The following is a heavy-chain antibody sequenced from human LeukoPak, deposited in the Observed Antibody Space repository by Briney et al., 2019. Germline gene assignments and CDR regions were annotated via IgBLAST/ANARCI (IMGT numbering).Heavy chain of an antibody. D-gene: IGHD5-18*01. CDR2: IYYSGST. J-gene: IGHJ5*02. CDR1: GVSISSGDYY. Sequence: SETLSLTCTVSGVSISSGDYYWGWIRQPPGTGLGLIEYIYYSGSTYYNPSLKSRVTISVDTSKNQFSLKLSSVTAADTAVYYCARYSYTFGHWGQGTLVTVSS. CDR3: ARYSYTFGH. V-gene: IGHV4-30-4*01.